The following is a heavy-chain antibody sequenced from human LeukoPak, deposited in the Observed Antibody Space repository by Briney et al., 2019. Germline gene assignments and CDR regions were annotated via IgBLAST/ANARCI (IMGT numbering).Heavy chain of an antibody. CDR2: IYYSGST. CDR3: ARFREVVTAPSLAFDI. Sequence: PSETLSLTCTVSGGSISSYYWSWLRQPPGKGLEWIGYIYYSGSTNYNPSLKSRVTISVDTSKNQFSLKLSSVTAADTAVYYCARFREVVTAPSLAFDIWGQGTMVTVSS. J-gene: IGHJ3*02. D-gene: IGHD2-21*02. CDR1: GGSISSYY. V-gene: IGHV4-59*01.